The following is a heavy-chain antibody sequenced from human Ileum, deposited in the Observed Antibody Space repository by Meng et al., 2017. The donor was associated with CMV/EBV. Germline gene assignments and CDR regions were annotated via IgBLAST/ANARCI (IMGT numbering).Heavy chain of an antibody. CDR1: GYTFTDYY. CDR3: ARDGYYPSRVFDY. D-gene: IGHD2-2*03. V-gene: IGHV1-2*02. Sequence: QGQLVQAGAEVKKPGASVKVSCKASGYTFTDYYMHWMRQAPGQGLEWMGWINPNSGGTNYAQKFQGRVTMTRDTSISTAYMELSRLRSDDTAVYYCARDGYYPSRVFDYWGLGTLVTVSS. CDR2: INPNSGGT. J-gene: IGHJ4*01.